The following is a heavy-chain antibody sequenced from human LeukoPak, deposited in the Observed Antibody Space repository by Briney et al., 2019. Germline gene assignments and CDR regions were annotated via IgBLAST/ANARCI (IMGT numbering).Heavy chain of an antibody. V-gene: IGHV4-39*07. CDR3: ARASYYGSGSYQY. CDR2: IYYSGST. J-gene: IGHJ4*02. CDR1: GGSISSSSYY. D-gene: IGHD3-10*01. Sequence: SETLSLTCTVSGGSISSSSYYWGWIRQPPGKGLEWIGSIYYSGSTYYNPFLKSRVTISVDTSKNQFSLKLSSVTAADTAVYYCARASYYGSGSYQYWGQGTLVTVSS.